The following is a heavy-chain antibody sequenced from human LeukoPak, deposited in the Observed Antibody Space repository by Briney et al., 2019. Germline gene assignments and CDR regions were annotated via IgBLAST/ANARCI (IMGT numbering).Heavy chain of an antibody. D-gene: IGHD7-27*01. Sequence: ASVKVSCKTSGYTFTDNHMYWIRQAPGQGPECMGWINPNSGGTNYAQKFQGRITMTRDTSISTAYMELSRLTSDDTAIYFCARELGRNAFDIWGQGTMVTVSP. CDR1: GYTFTDNH. CDR3: ARELGRNAFDI. V-gene: IGHV1-2*02. J-gene: IGHJ3*02. CDR2: INPNSGGT.